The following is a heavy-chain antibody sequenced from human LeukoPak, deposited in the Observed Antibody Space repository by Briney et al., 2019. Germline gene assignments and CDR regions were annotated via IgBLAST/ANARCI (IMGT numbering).Heavy chain of an antibody. D-gene: IGHD2-2*01. Sequence: GGSLRLSCAASGFTFSSYAMNWVRQAPGKGLEWVSAISGSGGSTYYADSVKGRFTISRDNSKNTLYLQMNSLRAEDTAVYYCAKAHCSSTSCYPDWFDPWGQGTLVTVSS. CDR3: AKAHCSSTSCYPDWFDP. CDR2: ISGSGGST. J-gene: IGHJ5*02. V-gene: IGHV3-23*01. CDR1: GFTFSSYA.